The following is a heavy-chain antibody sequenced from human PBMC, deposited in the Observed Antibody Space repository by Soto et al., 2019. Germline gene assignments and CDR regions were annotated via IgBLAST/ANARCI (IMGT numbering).Heavy chain of an antibody. D-gene: IGHD3-10*01. V-gene: IGHV1-3*01. CDR3: ARDGITMVRGAFYY. CDR2: INAGNGNT. Sequence: QVQRVQSGAEVKKPGASVKVSCKASGYTFTSYAMHWVRQAPGQRLEWMGWINAGNGNTKYSQKFQGRVTITRDTSASTAYMELSSLRSEDTAVYYCARDGITMVRGAFYYWGQGTLVTVSS. CDR1: GYTFTSYA. J-gene: IGHJ4*02.